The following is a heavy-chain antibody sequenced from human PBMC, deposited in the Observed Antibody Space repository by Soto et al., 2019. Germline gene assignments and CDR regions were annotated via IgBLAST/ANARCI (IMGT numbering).Heavy chain of an antibody. CDR2: INHSGST. CDR1: GGSFSGYY. CDR3: ARGRLFDWRGYYYYYMDV. V-gene: IGHV4-34*01. Sequence: SETLSLTCAVYGGSFSGYYWSWIRQPPGKGLEWIGEINHSGSTNYNPSLKSRVTISVDTSKNQFSLKLSSVTAADTAVYYCARGRLFDWRGYYYYYMDVWGKGTTVTVSS. D-gene: IGHD3-9*01. J-gene: IGHJ6*03.